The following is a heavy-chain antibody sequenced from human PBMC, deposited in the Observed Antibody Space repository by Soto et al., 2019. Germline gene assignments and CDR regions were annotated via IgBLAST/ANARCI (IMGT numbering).Heavy chain of an antibody. V-gene: IGHV3-74*01. Sequence: PGGSLRLSCAASGFTFRTYWMHWVRQVAGKGLVWVAHINTDGTGTSYADSVKGRFTISRDNAKNTLFLQMNDLRADDSALYYCASPTVGGFDRWGPGTLVTVSS. J-gene: IGHJ4*02. D-gene: IGHD4-17*01. CDR3: ASPTVGGFDR. CDR1: GFTFRTYW. CDR2: INTDGTGT.